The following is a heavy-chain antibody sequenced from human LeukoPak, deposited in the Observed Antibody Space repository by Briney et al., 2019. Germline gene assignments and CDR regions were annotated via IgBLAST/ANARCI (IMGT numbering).Heavy chain of an antibody. CDR2: ISYDGSNK. CDR1: GFTFSSYA. D-gene: IGHD3-22*01. Sequence: GRSLRLSCAASGFTFSSYAMHWVRQAPGKGLEWVAVISYDGSNKYYADSVKGRFTISRDNSKNTLYLQMNSLRAEDTAAYYCATPYYYDSMDYWGQGTLVTVSS. V-gene: IGHV3-30*04. J-gene: IGHJ4*02. CDR3: ATPYYYDSMDY.